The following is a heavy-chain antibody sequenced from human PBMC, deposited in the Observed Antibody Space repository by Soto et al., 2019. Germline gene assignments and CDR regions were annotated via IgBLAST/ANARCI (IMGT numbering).Heavy chain of an antibody. CDR1: GDSISRGGYY. CDR3: ARYGAGSYGLGWFDP. D-gene: IGHD2-21*01. J-gene: IGHJ5*02. CDR2: IYNNGSP. Sequence: QVQLQESGPGLVKPSQTLSLTCTVSGDSISRGGYYWNWLRQHPRKGLEWIGYIYNNGSPIYNPSVKSRVTISFYTSKNRVSLEMSNVTAADTAVYYCARYGAGSYGLGWFDPWGQGILVTASS. V-gene: IGHV4-31*03.